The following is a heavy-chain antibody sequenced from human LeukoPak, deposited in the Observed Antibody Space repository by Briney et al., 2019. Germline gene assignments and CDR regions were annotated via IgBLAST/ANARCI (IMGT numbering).Heavy chain of an antibody. CDR3: ARFLENSSSWPGGWFDP. Sequence: WASVKVSCKASGGTFSSYAISWVRQAPGQGLEWMGWMNPNSGNTGYAQKFQGRVTMTRNTSISTAYMELSSLRSEDTAVYYCARFLENSSSWPGGWFDPWGQGTLVTVSS. V-gene: IGHV1-8*02. CDR1: GGTFSSYA. J-gene: IGHJ5*02. CDR2: MNPNSGNT. D-gene: IGHD6-13*01.